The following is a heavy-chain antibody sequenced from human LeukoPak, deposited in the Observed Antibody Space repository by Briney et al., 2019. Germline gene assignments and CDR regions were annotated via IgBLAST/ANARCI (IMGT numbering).Heavy chain of an antibody. D-gene: IGHD2-8*01. Sequence: GGSRRLSCAASGFTFSGSAMHWVRQASGKGLEWVGRIRSKANSYATAYAASVKGRFTISRDDSKNTAYLQMNSLKTEDTAVYYCTRRRLYCTNGVCYDPDAFDIWGQGTMVTVSS. J-gene: IGHJ3*02. CDR2: IRSKANSYAT. CDR1: GFTFSGSA. V-gene: IGHV3-73*01. CDR3: TRRRLYCTNGVCYDPDAFDI.